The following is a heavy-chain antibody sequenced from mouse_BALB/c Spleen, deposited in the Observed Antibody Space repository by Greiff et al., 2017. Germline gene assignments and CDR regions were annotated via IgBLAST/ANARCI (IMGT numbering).Heavy chain of an antibody. J-gene: IGHJ3*01. CDR2: ISSGSSTI. CDR1: GFTFSSFG. Sequence: EVHLVESGGGLVQPGGSRKLSCAASGFTFSSFGMHWVRQAPEKGLEWVAYISSGSSTIYYADTVKGRFTISRDNPKNTLFLQMTSLRSEDTAMYYCARDEDWFAYWGQGTLVTVSA. V-gene: IGHV5-17*02. CDR3: ARDEDWFAY.